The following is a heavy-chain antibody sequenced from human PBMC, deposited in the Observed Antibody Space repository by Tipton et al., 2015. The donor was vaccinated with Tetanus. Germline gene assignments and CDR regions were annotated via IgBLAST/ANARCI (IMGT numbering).Heavy chain of an antibody. D-gene: IGHD6-13*01. Sequence: TLSLTCTVSGDSVSGYYWSWIRQPPGKGLEWIGYVYYTGSTNHNPFLKSRVTISMDRSKNQISLQLTSVTAADTAVYFCAGVTAQRTELYFDHWGQGTLVTVSS. J-gene: IGHJ4*02. CDR3: AGVTAQRTELYFDH. CDR1: GDSVSGYY. CDR2: VYYTGST. V-gene: IGHV4-59*02.